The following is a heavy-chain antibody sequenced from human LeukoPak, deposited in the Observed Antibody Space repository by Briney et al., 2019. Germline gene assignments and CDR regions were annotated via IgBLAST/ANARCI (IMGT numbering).Heavy chain of an antibody. CDR2: IYYSGST. CDR1: GGSISSYY. CDR3: ARASGSCYSSLCYYYYMDV. Sequence: SETLSLTCTVSGGSISSYYWSWIRQPPGKGLEWIGYIYYSGSTNYNPSLKSRVTISVDTSKNQFSLKLSSVTAADTAVYYCARASGSCYSSLCYYYYMDVWGKGTTVTVSS. J-gene: IGHJ6*03. D-gene: IGHD2-15*01. V-gene: IGHV4-59*01.